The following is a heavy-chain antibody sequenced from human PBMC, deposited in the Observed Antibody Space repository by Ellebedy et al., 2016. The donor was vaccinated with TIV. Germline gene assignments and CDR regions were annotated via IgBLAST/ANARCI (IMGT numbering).Heavy chain of an antibody. CDR3: ARAHY. CDR1: GFTFSDYY. D-gene: IGHD3-10*01. V-gene: IGHV3-11*04. J-gene: IGHJ4*02. Sequence: GESLKISCAASGFTFSDYYMNWIRQAPGKGLEWVSFISSSGNSIYYAHSVKGRFTISRDNAKNSLYLQMNNLRVEDTAVYYCARAHYWGQGTLVTVSS. CDR2: ISSSGNSI.